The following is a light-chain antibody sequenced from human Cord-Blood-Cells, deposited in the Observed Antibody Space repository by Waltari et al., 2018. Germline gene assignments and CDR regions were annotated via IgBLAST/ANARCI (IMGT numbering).Light chain of an antibody. J-gene: IGKJ2*01. CDR2: DAS. V-gene: IGKV1-5*01. Sequence: DIQMTQSPPTLSAYVGDRVTITCRASQSISSWLAWYQQKPGKAPKLLIYDASSLESGVPSRFSGSGSGTEFTLTISSLQPDDFATYYCQQYNSYSGTFGQGTKLEIK. CDR3: QQYNSYSGT. CDR1: QSISSW.